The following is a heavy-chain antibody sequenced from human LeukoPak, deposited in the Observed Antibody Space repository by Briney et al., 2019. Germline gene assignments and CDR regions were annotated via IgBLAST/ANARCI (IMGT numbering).Heavy chain of an antibody. V-gene: IGHV4-59*01. CDR2: IYYSGST. J-gene: IGHJ5*02. Sequence: SETLSLTCTVSGGSISSYYWSWIRQPPGKGLEWIGYIYYSGSTNYNPSLKSRVTISVDTSKNQFSLKLSSVTAADTAVYYCARSTSMVRGVIRWFDPWGQGTLVTVSS. D-gene: IGHD3-10*01. CDR3: ARSTSMVRGVIRWFDP. CDR1: GGSISSYY.